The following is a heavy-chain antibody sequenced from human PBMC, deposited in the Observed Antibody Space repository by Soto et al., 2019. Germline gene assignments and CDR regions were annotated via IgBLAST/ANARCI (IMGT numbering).Heavy chain of an antibody. J-gene: IGHJ4*02. D-gene: IGHD3-9*01. Sequence: QVQLVESGGGVVQPGRSLRLSCAASGFTFSSYGIHWVRQAPGKGLEWVAVISYDGSNKYYADSVKGRFTISRDNSKNTLYLQMTSLRAEDTAVYYCAKDHYDTLTGYYGPVYWGQGTLVTVSS. V-gene: IGHV3-30*18. CDR3: AKDHYDTLTGYYGPVY. CDR1: GFTFSSYG. CDR2: ISYDGSNK.